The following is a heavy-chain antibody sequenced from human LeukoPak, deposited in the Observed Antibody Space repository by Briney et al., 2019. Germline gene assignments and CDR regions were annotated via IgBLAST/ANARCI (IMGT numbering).Heavy chain of an antibody. CDR2: IYSGGST. J-gene: IGHJ5*02. CDR1: GFTVSSNY. Sequence: GGSLRLSCAASGFTVSSNYMSWVRQAPGKGLEWVSVIYSGGSTYYADSVKGRFTISRDNSKNTLYLQMNSLRAEDTAVYYCAREGIAAAGTKRWFDPWGQGTLVTVSS. V-gene: IGHV3-66*01. D-gene: IGHD6-13*01. CDR3: AREGIAAAGTKRWFDP.